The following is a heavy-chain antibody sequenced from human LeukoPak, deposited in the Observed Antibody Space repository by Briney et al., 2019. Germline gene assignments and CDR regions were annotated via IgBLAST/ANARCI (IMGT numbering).Heavy chain of an antibody. Sequence: THGASLKTSCQGSGSSFTSYWIGWVRQMPGKGLEWMGIIYPGDSDTRYSPSFQGQVTISADKSISTAYLQWSSLKASDTAMYYCARVRKSGTERHFDYWGQGTLVTVSS. CDR3: ARVRKSGTERHFDY. J-gene: IGHJ4*02. V-gene: IGHV5-51*01. CDR1: GSSFTSYW. CDR2: IYPGDSDT. D-gene: IGHD3-10*01.